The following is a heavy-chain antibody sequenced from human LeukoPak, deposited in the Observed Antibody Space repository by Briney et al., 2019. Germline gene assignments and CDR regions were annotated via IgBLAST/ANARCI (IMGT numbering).Heavy chain of an antibody. J-gene: IGHJ4*02. Sequence: GGTLRLSCAASGFTFDDYGMSWVRQFPGQRVEECTGINGNGGSTDYTASVKGRVTISRDNAKSSLYLQMNSLRAEDTALYYCVRYDYNNFVGFYDHWGQGTLVTVSS. CDR2: INGNGGST. CDR3: VRYDYNNFVGFYDH. V-gene: IGHV3-20*04. CDR1: GFTFDDYG. D-gene: IGHD4-11*01.